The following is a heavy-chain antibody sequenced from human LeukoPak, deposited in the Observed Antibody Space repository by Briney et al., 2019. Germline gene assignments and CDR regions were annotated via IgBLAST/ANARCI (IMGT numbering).Heavy chain of an antibody. CDR3: ARETTSWYRTGGFDY. Sequence: SETLSLTCTVYGGSFSGYYWSWIRQPPGKGLEWIGEINHSGSTNYNPSLKSRVTISVDTSKNQFSLKLSSVAAADTAVYYCARETTSWYRTGGFDYWGQGTLVTVSS. V-gene: IGHV4-34*01. CDR2: INHSGST. D-gene: IGHD6-13*01. CDR1: GGSFSGYY. J-gene: IGHJ4*02.